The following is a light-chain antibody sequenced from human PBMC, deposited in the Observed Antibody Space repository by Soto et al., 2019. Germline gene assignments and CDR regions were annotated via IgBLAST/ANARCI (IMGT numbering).Light chain of an antibody. Sequence: QLVLTQSPSASASLGASVKLTCPLSSGHSSYAIAWHQQQPEKGPRYLMKLNSDGSHSKGDGIPDRFSGSSSGAERYLTISSLQSEDEADYYWQTWGTGIHYVFGTGTKLTVL. CDR1: SGHSSYA. CDR3: QTWGTGIHYV. CDR2: LNSDGSH. V-gene: IGLV4-69*01. J-gene: IGLJ1*01.